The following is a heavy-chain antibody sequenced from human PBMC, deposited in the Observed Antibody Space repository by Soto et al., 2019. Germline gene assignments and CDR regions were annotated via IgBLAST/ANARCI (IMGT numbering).Heavy chain of an antibody. Sequence: SETLSLTCTVTGDSISSRSYYWGWIRQPPGKGLEWIGIIYYSGSTNYNPSLKSRVTISLDTSKNQFSLKLSSVTAADTALFYCARRGPRDTITIFGVVKSWFDPWGQGTLVTVSS. CDR1: GDSISSRSYY. CDR2: IYYSGST. D-gene: IGHD3-3*01. J-gene: IGHJ5*02. CDR3: ARRGPRDTITIFGVVKSWFDP. V-gene: IGHV4-39*07.